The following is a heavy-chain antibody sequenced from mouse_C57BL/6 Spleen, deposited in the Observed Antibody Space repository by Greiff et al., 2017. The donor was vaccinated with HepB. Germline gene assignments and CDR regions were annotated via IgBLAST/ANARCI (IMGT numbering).Heavy chain of an antibody. D-gene: IGHD1-1*01. V-gene: IGHV1-39*01. CDR2: INPNYGTT. CDR1: GYSFTDYN. CDR3: AKNYYGSSYYAMDY. J-gene: IGHJ4*01. Sequence: EVKVVESGPELVKPGASVKISCKASGYSFTDYNMNWVKQSNGKSLEWIGVINPNYGTTSYNQKFKGKATLTVDQSSSTAYMQLNSLTSEDSAVYYCAKNYYGSSYYAMDYWGQGTSVTVSS.